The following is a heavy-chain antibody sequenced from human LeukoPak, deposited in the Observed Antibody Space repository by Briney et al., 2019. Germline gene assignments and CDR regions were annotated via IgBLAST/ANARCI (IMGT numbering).Heavy chain of an antibody. CDR2: INPNSGVT. D-gene: IGHD7-27*01. CDR1: GYTFTSYY. V-gene: IGHV1-2*02. CDR3: ARDRTGESDFDY. J-gene: IGHJ4*02. Sequence: ASVKVSCKASGYTFTSYYMHWVRQAPGQGLEWMGWINPNSGVTNFAQTFKGRVTMTRDTSISTAYMELSRLTSDDTAVYYCARDRTGESDFDYWGQGTLVTVSS.